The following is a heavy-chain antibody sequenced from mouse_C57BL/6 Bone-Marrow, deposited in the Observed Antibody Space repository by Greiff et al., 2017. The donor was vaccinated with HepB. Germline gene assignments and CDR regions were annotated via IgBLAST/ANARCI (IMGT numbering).Heavy chain of an antibody. V-gene: IGHV1-26*01. CDR3: ASYGYAMDY. Sequence: VQLQQSGPELVKPGASVKISCKASGYTFTDYYMNWVKQSHGKSLEWIGDINPNNGGTSYNQKFKGKATLTVDKSSSTAYMELRSLTSEDSAVYYCASYGYAMDYWGQGTSVTVSS. CDR2: INPNNGGT. J-gene: IGHJ4*01. D-gene: IGHD1-1*02. CDR1: GYTFTDYY.